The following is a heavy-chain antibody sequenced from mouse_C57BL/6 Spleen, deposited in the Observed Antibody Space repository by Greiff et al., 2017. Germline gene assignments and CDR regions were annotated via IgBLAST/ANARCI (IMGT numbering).Heavy chain of an antibody. CDR2: INPNNGGT. J-gene: IGHJ2*01. Sequence: EVQLQQSGPELVKPGASVKISCKASGYTFTDYYMNWVKQSHGKSLEWIGDINPNNGGTSYNQKFKGKATLTVDKSSSTAYMWLRSLTSEDSAVYYCARVVTNYWGQGTTLTDSS. V-gene: IGHV1-26*01. D-gene: IGHD2-2*01. CDR3: ARVVTNY. CDR1: GYTFTDYY.